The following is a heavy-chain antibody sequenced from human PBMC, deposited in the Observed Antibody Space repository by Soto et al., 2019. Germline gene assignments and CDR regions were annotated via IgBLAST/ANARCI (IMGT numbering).Heavy chain of an antibody. Sequence: SETLSLTCIVSGGSISSGDYYWTWIRQPPGKGLEWIGYIYYSGSTYYNPSLKSRVTISVDTSKNQFSLKLSSVTAADTAVYYCARDTKRGNYYYYGMDVWGQGTTVTVSS. V-gene: IGHV4-30-4*01. CDR2: IYYSGST. CDR1: GGSISSGDYY. D-gene: IGHD3-16*01. CDR3: ARDTKRGNYYYYGMDV. J-gene: IGHJ6*02.